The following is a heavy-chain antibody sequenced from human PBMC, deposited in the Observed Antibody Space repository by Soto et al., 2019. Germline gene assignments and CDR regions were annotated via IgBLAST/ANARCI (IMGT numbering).Heavy chain of an antibody. V-gene: IGHV3-23*01. J-gene: IGHJ5*02. CDR3: AKEIAASATLWLDP. Sequence: GGSLRLSCAASGFTLNYYAINWVRQAPGKGLERVSAITSTGDTYYVDSVKGRFTISRDNSKNTLYLQMNSLRAEDTAVYYCAKEIAASATLWLDPWGQGTLVTVSS. D-gene: IGHD6-13*01. CDR1: GFTLNYYA. CDR2: ITSTGDT.